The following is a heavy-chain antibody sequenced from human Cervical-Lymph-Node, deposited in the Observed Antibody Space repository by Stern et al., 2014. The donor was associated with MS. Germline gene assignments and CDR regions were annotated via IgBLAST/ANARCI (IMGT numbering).Heavy chain of an antibody. CDR3: ASLIEMSSLVVGNWFDP. D-gene: IGHD3-22*01. V-gene: IGHV5-51*03. CDR2: VYIDDTDG. Sequence: EVQLEQSGAEVKKPAESLTISCKGSGYTFTNYWFCWVRKLPATGLERKGIVYIDDTDGRYNPSFHGQGTTLAVNSTTNPYSLRSSLMASDTAIYYCASLIEMSSLVVGNWFDPWGQGTLVTVSS. CDR1: GYTFTNYW. J-gene: IGHJ5*02.